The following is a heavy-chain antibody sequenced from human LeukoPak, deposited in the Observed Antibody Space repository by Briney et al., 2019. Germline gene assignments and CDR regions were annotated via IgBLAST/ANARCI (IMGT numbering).Heavy chain of an antibody. V-gene: IGHV1-2*04. CDR1: GYAFISYG. CDR2: INPNSGGT. D-gene: IGHD6-13*01. J-gene: IGHJ4*02. Sequence: ASVKVSCKASGYAFISYGFSWVRQAPGQGLEWMGWINPNSGGTNYAQKFQGWVTMTRDTSISTAYMELSRLRSDDTAVYYCATDLSLRSGPGYSTPGGFDYWGQGTLVTVSS. CDR3: ATDLSLRSGPGYSTPGGFDY.